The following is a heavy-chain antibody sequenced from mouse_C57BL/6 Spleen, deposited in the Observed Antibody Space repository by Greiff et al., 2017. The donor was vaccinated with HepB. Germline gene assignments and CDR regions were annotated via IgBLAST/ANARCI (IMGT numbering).Heavy chain of an antibody. V-gene: IGHV1-64*01. CDR3: AETDSNYFWFAY. CDR2: IHPSSGST. J-gene: IGHJ3*01. CDR1: GYTFTSYW. D-gene: IGHD2-5*01. Sequence: QVQLQQPGAELVKPGASVKLSCKASGYTFTSYWMHWVKQRPGQGLEWIGMIHPSSGSTNYNEKFKSKATLTVDKSSSTAYMQLSSLTSEDSAVYYCAETDSNYFWFAYWGQGTLVTVSA.